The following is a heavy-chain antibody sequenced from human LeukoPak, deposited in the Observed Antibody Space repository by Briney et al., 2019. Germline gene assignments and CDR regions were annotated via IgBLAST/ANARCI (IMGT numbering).Heavy chain of an antibody. D-gene: IGHD6-13*01. Sequence: GGSLRLSCAASGFTVSSNYMSWVRQAPGKGLEWVSVIYSGGSTYYADSVKGRFTISRDNSKNTLNLQMNSLRAEDTAVYYCAREGDSSSVGWFDPWGQGTLVTVSS. J-gene: IGHJ5*02. CDR3: AREGDSSSVGWFDP. V-gene: IGHV3-53*01. CDR2: IYSGGST. CDR1: GFTVSSNY.